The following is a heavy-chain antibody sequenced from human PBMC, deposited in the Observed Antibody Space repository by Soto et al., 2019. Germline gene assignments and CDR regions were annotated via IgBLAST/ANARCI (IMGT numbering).Heavy chain of an antibody. Sequence: QVQLQESGPGLVKPSQTLSLTCTVSGGSISSGDHYWSWIRQPPGRDLEWIGYIFYSGSTFYNPSLKSRVILSVDTSKNQFSLKLASVTAADTAVYFCPRGRGYSYGVDYWGQGTLVTVSS. V-gene: IGHV4-30-4*01. J-gene: IGHJ4*02. CDR3: PRGRGYSYGVDY. D-gene: IGHD5-18*01. CDR2: IFYSGST. CDR1: GGSISSGDHY.